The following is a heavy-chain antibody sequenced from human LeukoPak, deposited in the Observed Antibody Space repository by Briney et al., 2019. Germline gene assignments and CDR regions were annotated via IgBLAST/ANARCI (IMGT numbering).Heavy chain of an antibody. J-gene: IGHJ6*02. CDR1: GGSFSGYY. D-gene: IGHD3-9*01. CDR3: ARGYTGRYFDWLLDYYYYGMDV. V-gene: IGHV4-34*01. Sequence: PSETLSLTCAVYGGSFSGYYWSWIRQPPGKGLEWIGEINHSGSTNYNPSLKSRVTISVDTSKNQFPLKLSSVTAADTAVYYCARGYTGRYFDWLLDYYYYGMDVWGQGTTVTVSS. CDR2: INHSGST.